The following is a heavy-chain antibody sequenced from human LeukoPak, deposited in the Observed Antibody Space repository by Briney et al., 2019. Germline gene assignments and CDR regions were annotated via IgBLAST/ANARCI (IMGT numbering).Heavy chain of an antibody. Sequence: GGSLRLSCAASGFTFSSYEMNWVHQAPGKGLEWVSYISSSGSTIYYADSVKGRFTISRDNAKNSLYLQMNSLRAEDTAVYYCARDEEKYQLPDYYYYGMDVWGQGTTVTVSS. CDR2: ISSSGSTI. CDR1: GFTFSSYE. J-gene: IGHJ6*02. CDR3: ARDEEKYQLPDYYYYGMDV. V-gene: IGHV3-48*03. D-gene: IGHD2-2*01.